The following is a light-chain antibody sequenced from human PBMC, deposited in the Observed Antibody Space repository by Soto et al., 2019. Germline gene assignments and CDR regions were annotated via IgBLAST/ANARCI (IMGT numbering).Light chain of an antibody. J-gene: IGKJ1*01. CDR1: QSVSSSY. CDR3: QQYNNWPSVT. CDR2: SAS. Sequence: EIVLTQSPGTLSLSPGERATLSCRASQSVSSSYLAWYQQKPGQAPRLLIYSASTRATGIPARFSGSGSGTEFTLTISSLQSEDFAVYYCQQYNNWPSVTFGQGTKVDIK. V-gene: IGKV3-15*01.